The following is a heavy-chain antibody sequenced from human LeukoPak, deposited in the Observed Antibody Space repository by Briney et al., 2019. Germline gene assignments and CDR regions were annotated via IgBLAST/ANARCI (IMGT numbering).Heavy chain of an antibody. D-gene: IGHD3-22*01. CDR3: ARERGYYDISGSFDY. CDR1: GGTFSSYA. J-gene: IGHJ4*02. CDR2: IIPIFGTA. V-gene: IGHV1-69*01. Sequence: SVKFSCKASGGTFSSYAISWVRQAPGQGLEWMGGIIPIFGTANYAQKFQGRVTITADESTSTAYMELSSLRSEDTAVYYCARERGYYDISGSFDYWGQGTLVTVSS.